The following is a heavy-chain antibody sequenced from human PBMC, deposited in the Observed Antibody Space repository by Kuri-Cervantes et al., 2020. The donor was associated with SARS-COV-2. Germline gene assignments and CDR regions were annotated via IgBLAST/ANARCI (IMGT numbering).Heavy chain of an antibody. D-gene: IGHD2-15*01. V-gene: IGHV1-46*01. CDR1: GYTFTTYF. Sequence: ASVKVSCKAFGYTFTTYFLYWVRQAPGQGLEWMGIINPSGGNTTYAQKFQGRVTMTRDKSTSTVYMELSSLGSEDTAVYYCARPVVASLRTDVWGQGTLVTVSS. CDR2: INPSGGNT. J-gene: IGHJ4*02. CDR3: ARPVVASLRTDV.